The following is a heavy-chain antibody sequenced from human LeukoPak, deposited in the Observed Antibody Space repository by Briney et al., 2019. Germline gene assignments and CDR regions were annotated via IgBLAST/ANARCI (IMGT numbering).Heavy chain of an antibody. CDR2: IYSGGST. CDR3: AREVSSRQYSSGRYWAYDY. CDR1: GGSISIYY. V-gene: IGHV4-4*07. Sequence: SETLSLTCTVPGGSISIYYWSWIRQPARKGLEFIWRIYSGGSTNYNPSLKSRVTLSVYTPKNQFSLKLTSVTAADTAIYYCAREVSSRQYSSGRYWAYDYWGQGTLVTVSS. J-gene: IGHJ4*02. D-gene: IGHD6-19*01.